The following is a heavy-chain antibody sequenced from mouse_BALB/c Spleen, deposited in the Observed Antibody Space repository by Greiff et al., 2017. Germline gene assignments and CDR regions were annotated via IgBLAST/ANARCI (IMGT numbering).Heavy chain of an antibody. Sequence: EVQGVESGGGLVKPGGSLKLSCAASGFTFSSYAMSWVRQSPEKRLEWVAEISSGGSYTYYPDTVTGRFTISRDNAKNTLYLEMNSLRSEDTAMYYCARVSGMGDAMDYWGQGTSVTVSS. V-gene: IGHV5-9-4*01. D-gene: IGHD4-1*01. CDR2: ISSGGSYT. J-gene: IGHJ4*01. CDR1: GFTFSSYA. CDR3: ARVSGMGDAMDY.